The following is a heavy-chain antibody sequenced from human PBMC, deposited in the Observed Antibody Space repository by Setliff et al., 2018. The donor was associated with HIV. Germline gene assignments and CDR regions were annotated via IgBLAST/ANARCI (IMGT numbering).Heavy chain of an antibody. D-gene: IGHD7-27*01. CDR2: THFSGST. Sequence: SETLSLTCTVSGGFLTSSSYYWAWIRQPPGKGLEWIGNTHFSGSTYYNPSLKSRVTIYVGTSKQQVFLSLSSVTAADTAIYYCARPSLGIGGGSIFDSWGQGILVTVSS. CDR1: GGFLTSSSYY. V-gene: IGHV4-39*01. CDR3: ARPSLGIGGGSIFDS. J-gene: IGHJ4*02.